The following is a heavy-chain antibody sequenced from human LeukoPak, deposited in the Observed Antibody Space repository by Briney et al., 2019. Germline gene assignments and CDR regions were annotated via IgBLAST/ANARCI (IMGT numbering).Heavy chain of an antibody. CDR3: ATLTYYYSSTSCYSRWGFDP. Sequence: ASVKVSCKASGGTFSSFAISWVRQAPGQGLERMGGIIPILGTANYAQKFQGRVTITTDESTSTAYMELSSLRSEDTAVYYCATLTYYYSSTSCYSRWGFDPWGQGTLVTVSS. J-gene: IGHJ5*02. CDR1: GGTFSSFA. V-gene: IGHV1-69*05. CDR2: IIPILGTA. D-gene: IGHD2-2*02.